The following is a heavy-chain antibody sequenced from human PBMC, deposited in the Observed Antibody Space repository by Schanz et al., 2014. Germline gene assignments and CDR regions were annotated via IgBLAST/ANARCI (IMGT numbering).Heavy chain of an antibody. D-gene: IGHD3-10*02. Sequence: QIQLVQSGPEVKKPGATVKVSCKASGYIFINSGISWVRQAPGQGLEWMGWISVYNHNKEYDQKFQGRVTMTTDTSTSTAYMALTDLRSDDTAAYYCARDRRLFDRDDLYYFDSWGQGTLVTVSS. CDR3: ARDRRLFDRDDLYYFDS. V-gene: IGHV1-18*01. CDR1: GYIFINSG. CDR2: ISVYNHNK. J-gene: IGHJ4*02.